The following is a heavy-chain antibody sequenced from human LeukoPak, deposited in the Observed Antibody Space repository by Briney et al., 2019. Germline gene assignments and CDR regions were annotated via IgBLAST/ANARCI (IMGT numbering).Heavy chain of an antibody. Sequence: PGGSLRLSCAASGFTFNTYAMNWVRQAPGKGLEWLSVISGSGRTTYYADSVKGRFTISRDNSKNTLYLQMNSLRVEDTAVYYCAKDGGRYRFDFWGQGTMVTVSS. D-gene: IGHD3-16*02. CDR1: GFTFNTYA. CDR2: ISGSGRTT. CDR3: AKDGGRYRFDF. J-gene: IGHJ4*02. V-gene: IGHV3-23*01.